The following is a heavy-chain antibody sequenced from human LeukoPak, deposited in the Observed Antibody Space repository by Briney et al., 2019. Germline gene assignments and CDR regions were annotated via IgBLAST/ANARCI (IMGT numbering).Heavy chain of an antibody. J-gene: IGHJ4*02. Sequence: GGSLRLSCAASGFTFSSYWMSWVRQAPAKGLERVAHIKQDGSEKYYVDSVKGRLTISRDNAKNSLYLQMNSLRAEDTAVYYCARGNPSSWYKGYWGQGTLVTVSS. CDR3: ARGNPSSWYKGY. CDR2: IKQDGSEK. V-gene: IGHV3-7*03. D-gene: IGHD6-13*01. CDR1: GFTFSSYW.